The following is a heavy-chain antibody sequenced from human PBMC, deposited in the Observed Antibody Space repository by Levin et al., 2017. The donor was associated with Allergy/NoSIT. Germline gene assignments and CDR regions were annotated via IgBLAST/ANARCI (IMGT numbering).Heavy chain of an antibody. D-gene: IGHD3-16*01. V-gene: IGHV4-59*08. CDR3: ASHHANYDYAWGPDACDT. CDR2: IYYSGST. J-gene: IGHJ5*02. CDR1: GGSISSFY. Sequence: SETLSLTCTVSGGSISSFYWSWIRQPPGKNLEWIGYIYYSGSTYYNPSLKSRVTISVDTSKNQLSLRLRSVTAADTAVYSCASHHANYDYAWGPDACDTWGQGTLVTVSS.